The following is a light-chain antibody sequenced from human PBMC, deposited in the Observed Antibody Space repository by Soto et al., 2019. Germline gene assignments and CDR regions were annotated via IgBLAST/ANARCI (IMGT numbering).Light chain of an antibody. Sequence: QSALTQPASVSGSPGQSITISCTGTSSDIGGYNYISWYQQLPGKAPKFIIYDVRNRPSGVSNRFSGSRSGNGASLTISGLLAEDEADYYCRSYTSSSTVIFGGETKLTVL. V-gene: IGLV2-14*01. J-gene: IGLJ2*01. CDR1: SSDIGGYNY. CDR3: RSYTSSSTVI. CDR2: DVR.